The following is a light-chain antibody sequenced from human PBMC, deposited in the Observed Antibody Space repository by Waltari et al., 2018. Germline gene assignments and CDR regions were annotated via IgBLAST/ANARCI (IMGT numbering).Light chain of an antibody. J-gene: IGLJ1*01. V-gene: IGLV2-23*02. CDR1: TSDVGSYDL. Sequence: QSVLTQPPSASGTPGQRVTISCSGTTSDVGSYDLVSWYQQHPGEAPKLLICEVFKRPPDTSSRFSGAKSGSTASLTISGLQPEDEADYYCCSYAGRGTYVFGSGTKVTVL. CDR2: EVF. CDR3: CSYAGRGTYV.